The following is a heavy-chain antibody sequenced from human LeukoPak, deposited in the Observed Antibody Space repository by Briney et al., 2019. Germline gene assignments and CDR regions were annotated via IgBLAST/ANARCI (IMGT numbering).Heavy chain of an antibody. D-gene: IGHD2-15*01. CDR3: AKGGNLGYCIGGSCLDV. CDR1: GFSFDEYA. Sequence: PGGSLRLSCTASGFSFDEYAMHWGRQAPGKGLEWVSGISWNGGRLDYADSVKGRFTISRDDAKNSLYLQMNSLRAEDTALYYCAKGGNLGYCIGGSCLDVWGQGTTVTVSS. J-gene: IGHJ6*02. CDR2: ISWNGGRL. V-gene: IGHV3-9*01.